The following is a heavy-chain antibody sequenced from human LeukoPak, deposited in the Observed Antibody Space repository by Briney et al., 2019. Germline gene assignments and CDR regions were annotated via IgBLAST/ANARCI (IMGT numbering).Heavy chain of an antibody. Sequence: GGSLRLSCAASGFTFSSYAMRWVRQAPGQGLEWVSTISGSGGGTYYADSVKGRFTIFRDNSKNTLYLQMNSLRAEDTAAYYCAKALRSSGWYPFDPWGQGTLVTVS. CDR3: AKALRSSGWYPFDP. CDR1: GFTFSSYA. CDR2: ISGSGGGT. V-gene: IGHV3-23*01. D-gene: IGHD6-19*01. J-gene: IGHJ5*02.